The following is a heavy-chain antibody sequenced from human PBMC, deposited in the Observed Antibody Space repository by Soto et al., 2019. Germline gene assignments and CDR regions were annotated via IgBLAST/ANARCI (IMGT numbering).Heavy chain of an antibody. V-gene: IGHV3-66*01. CDR1: GFTVSSNY. Sequence: EVQLVESGGGLVQPGGSLRLSCAASGFTVSSNYMSWVRQAPGKGLEWVSVIYSGGSTYYADSVKGRFTISRDNSKNTLYLQMNSLRAEDTAVYYCARDRELYSSSWSAHPPHYYMDVWGKGTTVTVSS. D-gene: IGHD6-13*01. CDR3: ARDRELYSSSWSAHPPHYYMDV. CDR2: IYSGGST. J-gene: IGHJ6*03.